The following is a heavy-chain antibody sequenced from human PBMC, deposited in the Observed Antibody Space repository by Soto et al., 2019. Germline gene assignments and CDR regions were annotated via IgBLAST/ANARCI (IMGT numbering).Heavy chain of an antibody. CDR3: VKGYANYSRTIKFDF. D-gene: IGHD2-15*01. CDR1: GYTFTSYW. J-gene: IGHJ4*02. CDR2: IYAGDSDT. V-gene: IGHV5-51*01. Sequence: PGESLKISCEGSGYTFTSYWIGWVRQMPGEGLEWMGIIYAGDSDTKYSPSFQGQVTISVDRSIKTAYLQWSSLKASDTAMYYCVKGYANYSRTIKFDFWGQGTLVTVSS.